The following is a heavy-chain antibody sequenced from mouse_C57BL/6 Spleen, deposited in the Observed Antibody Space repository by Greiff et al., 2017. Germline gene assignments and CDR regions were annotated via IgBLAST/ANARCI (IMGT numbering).Heavy chain of an antibody. J-gene: IGHJ3*01. CDR2: INPNNGGT. CDR1: GYTFTDYY. D-gene: IGHD3-2*02. V-gene: IGHV1-26*01. CDR3: ARPSSSGYDAY. Sequence: EVQLQQSGPELVKPGASVKISCKASGYTFTDYYMNWVKQSHGKSLEWIGDINPNNGGTSYNQKFKGKATLTVDKSSSTAYMELRSLTSEDSAVYYCARPSSSGYDAYWGQGTLVTVSA.